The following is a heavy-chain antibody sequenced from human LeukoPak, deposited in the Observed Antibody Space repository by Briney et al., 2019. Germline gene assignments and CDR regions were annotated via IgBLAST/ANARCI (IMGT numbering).Heavy chain of an antibody. CDR1: GFTLSTYG. V-gene: IGHV3-30*18. D-gene: IGHD3-16*01. CDR3: AKEFRTGGDDAFDI. CDR2: IANDGRNR. Sequence: GRSLRLSYAPSGFTLSTYGMHWVREAPGKGLGWVAVIANDGRNRYYVDSVKGRFTISRDNSKNTLYQQMNSLRAEDTAVYYCAKEFRTGGDDAFDIWGQGTMVTVSS. J-gene: IGHJ3*02.